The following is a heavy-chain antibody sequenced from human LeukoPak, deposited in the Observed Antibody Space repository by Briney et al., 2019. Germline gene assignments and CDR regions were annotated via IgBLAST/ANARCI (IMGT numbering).Heavy chain of an antibody. V-gene: IGHV4-4*02. CDR1: GGSISSNNW. CDR2: IYHSGST. D-gene: IGHD3-22*01. CDR3: ARLDSSGYYLDY. J-gene: IGHJ4*02. Sequence: SETLSLTCAVSGGSISSNNWWNWVRQPPGKGLEWIGEIYHSGSTNYSPSLKSRVTISVDKSRNLLFLKLNSVTAADTAVYYCARLDSSGYYLDYWGQGTLVTVSS.